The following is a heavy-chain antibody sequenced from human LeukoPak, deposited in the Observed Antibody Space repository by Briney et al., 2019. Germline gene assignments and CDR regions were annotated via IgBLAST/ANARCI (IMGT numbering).Heavy chain of an antibody. J-gene: IGHJ5*02. V-gene: IGHV3-30*02. CDR1: GFTFSNYG. CDR2: IRYDGSNK. CDR3: AKGSYCSSTSCYFNWFDP. Sequence: GGSLRLSCAASGFTFSNYGMHWVRQAPGKGLEWVAFIRYDGSNKYYADSVKGRFTISRDNSKNTLYLQMNSLRAEDTAVYYCAKGSYCSSTSCYFNWFDPWGQGTRVTVSS. D-gene: IGHD2-2*01.